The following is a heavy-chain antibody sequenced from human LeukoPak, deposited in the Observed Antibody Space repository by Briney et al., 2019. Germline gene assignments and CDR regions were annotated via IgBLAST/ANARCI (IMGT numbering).Heavy chain of an antibody. Sequence: PGGSLRLSCAASGFTFSSYAMHWVRQAPGKGLEWVAVISYDGSNKYYADSVKGRFTISRDNAKNSLYLQMNSLRAEDTAVYYCARDPTVPGQQLVDSTGKYAFDIWGQGTMVTVSS. D-gene: IGHD6-13*01. V-gene: IGHV3-30-3*01. CDR2: ISYDGSNK. CDR1: GFTFSSYA. J-gene: IGHJ3*02. CDR3: ARDPTVPGQQLVDSTGKYAFDI.